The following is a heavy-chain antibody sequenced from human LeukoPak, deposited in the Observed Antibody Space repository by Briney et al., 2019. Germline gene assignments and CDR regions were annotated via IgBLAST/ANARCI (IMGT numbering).Heavy chain of an antibody. CDR3: ATPIVPTTILGSAFDI. V-gene: IGHV3-21*01. CDR1: GFTFSSYS. D-gene: IGHD2-2*02. J-gene: IGHJ3*02. Sequence: GGSLRLSCASSGFTFSSYSMNWVRQAPGKGLEWVSSISSTSGYKYYADSMKGRFTISGDNAKNSLYLQMNSLRAEDTAVYYCATPIVPTTILGSAFDIWGQGTMVTVSS. CDR2: ISSTSGYK.